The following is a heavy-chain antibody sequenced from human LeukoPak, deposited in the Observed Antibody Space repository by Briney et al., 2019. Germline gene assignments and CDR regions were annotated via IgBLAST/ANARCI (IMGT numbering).Heavy chain of an antibody. D-gene: IGHD3-3*01. J-gene: IGHJ5*02. CDR3: ARGRFYDFWSGYYAGNWFDP. CDR2: MNPKSGNT. CDR1: GYTFTSYD. V-gene: IGHV1-8*01. Sequence: ASVKGSCKASGYTFTSYDINWVRQATGQGLEWMGWMNPKSGNTGYAQKFQGRVTMTRNTSISTAYMELSSLRSEDTAVYYCARGRFYDFWSGYYAGNWFDPWGQGTLVTVSS.